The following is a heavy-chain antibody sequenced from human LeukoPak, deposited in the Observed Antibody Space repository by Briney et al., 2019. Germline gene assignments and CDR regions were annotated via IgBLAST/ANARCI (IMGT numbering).Heavy chain of an antibody. D-gene: IGHD2-8*02. Sequence: SETLSLTCSVSGGSISSSSHYWDWIRQPPGEGLEWIGSIYYSGSTYYNPSLKSRATISVDTSKNQFSLKLISVTAADTAVYYCAREDTGGLDYWGQGILVTVSP. CDR1: GGSISSSSHY. CDR2: IYYSGST. CDR3: AREDTGGLDY. J-gene: IGHJ4*02. V-gene: IGHV4-39*07.